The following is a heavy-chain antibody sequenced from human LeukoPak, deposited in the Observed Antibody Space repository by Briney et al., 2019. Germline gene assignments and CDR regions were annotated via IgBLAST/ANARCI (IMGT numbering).Heavy chain of an antibody. CDR3: ARSYYYYYGVDV. V-gene: IGHV4-30-4*01. CDR1: GGSISSGDYY. J-gene: IGHJ6*02. CDR2: IYYSGST. Sequence: SETLSLTCTVSGGSISSGDYYWSWIRQPPGKGLEWIGYIYYSGSTYYNPSLKSRVTISVDTSKNQFPLKLSSVTAADTAVYYCARSYYYYYGVDVWGQGTTVTVSS.